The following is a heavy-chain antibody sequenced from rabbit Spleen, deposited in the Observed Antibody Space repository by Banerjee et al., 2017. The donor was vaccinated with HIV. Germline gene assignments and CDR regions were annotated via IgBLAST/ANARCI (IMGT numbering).Heavy chain of an antibody. CDR3: ARHLADVIGWNFKL. J-gene: IGHJ4*01. D-gene: IGHD5-1*01. V-gene: IGHV1S40*01. Sequence: QSVEESGGDLVKPGASLTLTCTASGIDFSKTCYMCWVRQAQGKGLEWITCINTATAKGVYSSRVNCRFTITKASSTTVPLQMPRLTPADTATYFGARHLADVIGWNFKLSAPRT. CDR1: GIDFSKTCY. CDR2: INTATAKG.